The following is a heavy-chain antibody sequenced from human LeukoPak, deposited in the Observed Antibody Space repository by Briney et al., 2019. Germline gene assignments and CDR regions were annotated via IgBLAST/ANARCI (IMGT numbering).Heavy chain of an antibody. CDR1: GFTFSNYW. CDR3: ARASLSEIIAAETYFDS. Sequence: PGGSLRLSCAASGFTFSNYWMHWVRQAPGKGLVWVSRINSDGSSTSYADSVKGRFTISRDNAKNTLYLQMNSLRAEDTAVYYCARASLSEIIAAETYFDSWGQGTLVTVSS. V-gene: IGHV3-74*01. D-gene: IGHD6-13*01. CDR2: INSDGSST. J-gene: IGHJ4*02.